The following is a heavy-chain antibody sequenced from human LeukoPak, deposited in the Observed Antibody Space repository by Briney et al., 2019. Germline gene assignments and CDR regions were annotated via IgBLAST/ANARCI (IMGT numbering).Heavy chain of an antibody. V-gene: IGHV4-34*01. CDR2: INHSGST. CDR1: GGSFSGYY. CDR3: ARHSNRLFGDLLVPGRKRAGTRFDY. Sequence: SETLSLTCAVYGGSFSGYYWSWIRQPPGKGVEWIGEINHSGSTNYNPSLKSRVTISVDTSKNQFSLKLSAVTAADTALYYCARHSNRLFGDLLVPGRKRAGTRFDYWGQGTLVTVSS. D-gene: IGHD3-10*01. J-gene: IGHJ4*02.